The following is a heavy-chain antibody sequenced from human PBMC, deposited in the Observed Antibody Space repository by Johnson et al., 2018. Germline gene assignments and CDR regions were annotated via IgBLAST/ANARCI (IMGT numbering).Heavy chain of an antibody. CDR2: LWYDGSNK. Sequence: QVQLVESGGGVVQPGRSMRLCCAASGFTFSSYGMHWVRQAPGKGLEWVAVLWYDGSNKSYADSVKGRVTISRDTSKNTLYLQMNSLRAEDTAVYYCAKARVHWNYADDAFDVWGQGTMVPVSS. V-gene: IGHV3-33*03. CDR3: AKARVHWNYADDAFDV. CDR1: GFTFSSYG. J-gene: IGHJ3*01. D-gene: IGHD1-7*01.